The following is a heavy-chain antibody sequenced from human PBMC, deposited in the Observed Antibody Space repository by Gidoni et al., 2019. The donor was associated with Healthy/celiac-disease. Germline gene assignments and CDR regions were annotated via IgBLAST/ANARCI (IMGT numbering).Heavy chain of an antibody. CDR2: ISAYNGNT. Sequence: QVQLVQSGAEVKKPGASVKVSCKASGYTFTSYGISWVRQAPGQGLEWMGWISAYNGNTNYAQKLQGRVTMTTDTSTSTAYMELRSLRSDDTAVYYCARDLSDYYDSSGYYTHDYWGQGTLVTVSS. D-gene: IGHD3-22*01. J-gene: IGHJ4*02. CDR1: GYTFTSYG. CDR3: ARDLSDYYDSSGYYTHDY. V-gene: IGHV1-18*01.